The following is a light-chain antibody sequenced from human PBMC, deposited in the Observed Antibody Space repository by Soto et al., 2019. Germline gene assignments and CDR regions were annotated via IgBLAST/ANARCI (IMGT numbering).Light chain of an antibody. V-gene: IGKV3-15*01. CDR3: QQFHHWPPIT. J-gene: IGKJ5*01. CDR1: QSVSSN. Sequence: EIVMTQSPASLSVSPGEEATPSCRASQSVSSNLAWYQQKPGQAPRLLIYGASTRATGIPARFSGSGSGTEFTLTISSLQSEDSAVYYCQQFHHWPPITFGQGTRLEI. CDR2: GAS.